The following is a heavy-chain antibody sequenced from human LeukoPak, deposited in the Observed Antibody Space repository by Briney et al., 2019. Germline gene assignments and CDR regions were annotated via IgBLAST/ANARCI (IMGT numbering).Heavy chain of an antibody. J-gene: IGHJ4*02. D-gene: IGHD6-13*01. CDR1: GFTFSSYG. Sequence: GGSLRLSCAASGFTFSSYGMHWVRQAPGKGLEWVAVISYDGSNKYYADSVKGRFTISRDNSKNTLYLQMNSLRAEDTAVYYCAKGTGYSSSWYGFDYWGQGTLVTVSS. CDR2: ISYDGSNK. CDR3: AKGTGYSSSWYGFDY. V-gene: IGHV3-30*18.